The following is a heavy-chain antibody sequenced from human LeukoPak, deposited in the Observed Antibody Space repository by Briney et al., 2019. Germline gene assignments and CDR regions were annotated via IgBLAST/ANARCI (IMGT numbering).Heavy chain of an antibody. CDR1: GGTFSNYG. CDR3: ARDRGYEGGFDY. CDR2: IVPILGVT. J-gene: IGHJ4*02. D-gene: IGHD5-12*01. V-gene: IGHV1-69*04. Sequence: SVKVSCMASGGTFSNYGINWVRQDPGQGPEWMGRIVPILGVTSYAQEFQGRVTISADKSTTTVYMELSSLRSEDTAVYYCARDRGYEGGFDYWGQGTLVTVSS.